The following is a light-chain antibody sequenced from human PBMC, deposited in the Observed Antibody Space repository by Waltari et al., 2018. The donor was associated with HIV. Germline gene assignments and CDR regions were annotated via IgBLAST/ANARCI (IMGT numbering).Light chain of an antibody. V-gene: IGKV3-20*01. Sequence: EIVLTQPTGPLPLFPAESATLPRRASQTVSAKYLAWYQQNPGASPMLLIYDASTRATAIPDRFSGSGSVTGFTLTISGLGPEFFALYYCQQYGSSPRTFDQGPKVEVK. CDR3: QQYGSSPRT. J-gene: IGKJ1*01. CDR2: DAS. CDR1: QTVSAKY.